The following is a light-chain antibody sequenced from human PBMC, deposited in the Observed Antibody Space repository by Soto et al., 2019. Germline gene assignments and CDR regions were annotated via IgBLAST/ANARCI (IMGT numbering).Light chain of an antibody. CDR3: SSYTSFSRV. J-gene: IGLJ3*02. CDR1: SSDVGGYNY. CDR2: EVS. Sequence: QSALTQPASVSGSPGQSITISCTATSSDVGGYNYVSWYQLHPGKAPKLMIYEVSNRPSGVSNRFSGSKSGNTASLTISGLKAEDEADYYCSSYTSFSRVLGGGTKLTVL. V-gene: IGLV2-14*01.